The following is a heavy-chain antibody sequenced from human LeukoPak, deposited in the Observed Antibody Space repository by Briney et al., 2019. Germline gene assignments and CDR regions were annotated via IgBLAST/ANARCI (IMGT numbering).Heavy chain of an antibody. J-gene: IGHJ4*02. D-gene: IGHD5-12*01. CDR1: GFIFSSYW. Sequence: GGSLRLSCAASGFIFSSYWMTWVRQAPGKGLEWVANIKQAGSENSYVDSVKGRFTISRDNAKNTVYLQMNSLRAEDTAVYYCARGKYGGYFIDYWGQGTLVTVSS. CDR3: ARGKYGGYFIDY. CDR2: IKQAGSEN. V-gene: IGHV3-7*01.